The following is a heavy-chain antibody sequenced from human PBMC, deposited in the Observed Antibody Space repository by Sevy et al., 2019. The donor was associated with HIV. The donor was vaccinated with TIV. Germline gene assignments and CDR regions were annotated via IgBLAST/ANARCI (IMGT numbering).Heavy chain of an antibody. CDR3: ARESPISTIFGVAPGGFDY. D-gene: IGHD3-3*01. V-gene: IGHV3-30-3*01. J-gene: IGHJ4*02. CDR1: GFTFSSYA. Sequence: GGSLRLSCAASGFTFSSYATHWVRQAPGKGLEWVAVISYDGNNKYYADSVKGRFTISRDNSKNTLYLQMNSLRAEDTAVYYCARESPISTIFGVAPGGFDYWGQGTLVTVSS. CDR2: ISYDGNNK.